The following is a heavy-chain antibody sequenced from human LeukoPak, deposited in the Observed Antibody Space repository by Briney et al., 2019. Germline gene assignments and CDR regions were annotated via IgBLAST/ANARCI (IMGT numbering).Heavy chain of an antibody. CDR1: GYTFTSYG. CDR3: ARDSTAVAGGNWFDP. J-gene: IGHJ5*02. D-gene: IGHD6-19*01. CDR2: IIPIFGIA. Sequence: SVKVSCKASGYTFTSYGISWVRQAPGQGLEWMGRIIPIFGIANYAQKFQGRVTITADKSTSTAYMELSSLRSEDTAVYYCARDSTAVAGGNWFDPRGQGTLVTVSS. V-gene: IGHV1-69*04.